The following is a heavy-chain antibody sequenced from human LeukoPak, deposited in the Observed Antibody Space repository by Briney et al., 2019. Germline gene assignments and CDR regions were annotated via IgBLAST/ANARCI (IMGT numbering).Heavy chain of an antibody. V-gene: IGHV1-2*02. CDR1: EYTFTGYY. D-gene: IGHD1-26*01. CDR3: ARGADTNYYYYYYMDV. Sequence: ASVKVSCKASEYTFTGYYMHWVRQAPGQGLEWMGWINPNSGGTNYAQKFQGRVTMTRDTSISTAYMELSRLRSDDTAVYYCARGADTNYYYYYYMDVWGKGTTVTVFS. J-gene: IGHJ6*03. CDR2: INPNSGGT.